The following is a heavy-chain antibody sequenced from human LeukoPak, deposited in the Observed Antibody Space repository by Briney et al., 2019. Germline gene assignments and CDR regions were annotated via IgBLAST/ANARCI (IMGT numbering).Heavy chain of an antibody. Sequence: PGGSLRLSCAVSGITLSNFGMSWVRQAPEKGLEWVAGISGSGGGTVYADSVKVRFTISRDNPKNTLYLQMNSLIAEDTAVYFCAKRGVVIRVVLVGFHKEAYYFDSWGQGALVTVSS. CDR3: AKRGVVIRVVLVGFHKEAYYFDS. D-gene: IGHD3-10*01. CDR1: GITLSNFG. V-gene: IGHV3-23*01. CDR2: ISGSGGGT. J-gene: IGHJ4*02.